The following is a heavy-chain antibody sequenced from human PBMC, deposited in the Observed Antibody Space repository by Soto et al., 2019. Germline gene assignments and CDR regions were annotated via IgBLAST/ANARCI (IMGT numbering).Heavy chain of an antibody. CDR2: IGTQHDA. CDR1: GLTFSAYD. V-gene: IGHV3-13*01. D-gene: IGHD3-16*01. CDR3: ARQASYGHGGGGWLDP. Sequence: VQLMESGGGLVQPGGSLRLSCAASGLTFSAYDMHWVRQATGKGLEWVAAIGTQHDAYYPDSVKGRFTISRENAKNSLYLKMKSLRAGDTAVYYWARQASYGHGGGGWLDPWGQGTLVTVSS. J-gene: IGHJ5*02.